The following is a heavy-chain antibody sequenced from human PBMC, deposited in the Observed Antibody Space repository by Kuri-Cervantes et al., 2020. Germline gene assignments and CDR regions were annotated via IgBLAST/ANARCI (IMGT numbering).Heavy chain of an antibody. V-gene: IGHV3-7*01. J-gene: IGHJ4*02. Sequence: GESLKISCTASGFTFGDYAMSWVRQAPGMGLEWVARIKEDGSEKYYVDSVKGRFTISRDNAKNSLYLQMNSLRAEDTALYYCARGGNRYANYWGQGTLVTVSS. D-gene: IGHD5-18*01. CDR1: GFTFGDYA. CDR3: ARGGNRYANY. CDR2: IKEDGSEK.